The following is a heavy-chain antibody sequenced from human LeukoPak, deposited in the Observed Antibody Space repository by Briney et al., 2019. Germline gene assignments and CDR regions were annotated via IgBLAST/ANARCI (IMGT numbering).Heavy chain of an antibody. V-gene: IGHV3-23*01. CDR1: GFTFSSYA. Sequence: PGGSLRLSCAASGFTFSSYAMSWVRQAPGKGLEWVSAISGSGGSTYYADSVKGRFTISRDNSKNTLYLQMNSLRAEDTAIYYCAKARAGDITAAFNYWGQGTLVTVSS. D-gene: IGHD6-13*01. CDR3: AKARAGDITAAFNY. J-gene: IGHJ4*02. CDR2: ISGSGGST.